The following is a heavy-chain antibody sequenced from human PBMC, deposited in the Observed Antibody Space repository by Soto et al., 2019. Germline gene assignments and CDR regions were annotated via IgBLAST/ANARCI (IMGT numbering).Heavy chain of an antibody. CDR3: GGGPDYYGSGSFQYYYYMDV. CDR2: IIPILGIA. D-gene: IGHD3-10*01. V-gene: IGHV1-69*02. Sequence: ASVKVSCKASGGTFSSYTISWVRQAPGQGLEWMGRIIPILGIANYAQKFQGRVTITADKSTSTAYMELSSLRSEDTAVYYCGGGPDYYGSGSFQYYYYMDVWGKGTTVTVSS. CDR1: GGTFSSYT. J-gene: IGHJ6*03.